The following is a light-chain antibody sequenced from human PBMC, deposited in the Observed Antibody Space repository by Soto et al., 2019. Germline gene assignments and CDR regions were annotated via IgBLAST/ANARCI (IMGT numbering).Light chain of an antibody. V-gene: IGKV3-15*01. J-gene: IGKJ1*01. CDR2: GAS. CDR3: QQYDSRPWT. Sequence: EIVMTQSPATLSVSPGERATLSCRASQSVSSNVAWYQQKPGQAPRLLIYGASTRATGIPAGFSGSGSGTEFTLTMRSLQSEDFAAYYCQQYDSRPWTFGQGTKLEI. CDR1: QSVSSN.